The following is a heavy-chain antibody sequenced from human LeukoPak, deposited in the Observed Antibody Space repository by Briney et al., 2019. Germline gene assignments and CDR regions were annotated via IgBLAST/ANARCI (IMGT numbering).Heavy chain of an antibody. J-gene: IGHJ6*02. CDR2: ISGDGGST. Sequence: GGSLRLSCAASGFTFDDYAMHWVRQAPGKGLEWVSLISGDGGSTYYADSVKGRFTISRDNSKNSLYLQMNSLRTEDTALYYCAKVSDRYYDFWSGYYRYYYYYYGMTSGAKGPRSPSP. D-gene: IGHD3-3*01. CDR3: AKVSDRYYDFWSGYYRYYYYYYGMTS. V-gene: IGHV3-43*02. CDR1: GFTFDDYA.